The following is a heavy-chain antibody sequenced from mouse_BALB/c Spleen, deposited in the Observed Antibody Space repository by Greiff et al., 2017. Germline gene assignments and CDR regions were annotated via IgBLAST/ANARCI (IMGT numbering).Heavy chain of an antibody. D-gene: IGHD2-4*01. CDR3: AREDYYDYYVGYAMDY. CDR1: GFNFKDSY. J-gene: IGHJ4*01. V-gene: IGHV14-3*02. CDR2: IDPANGNT. Sequence: VQLQQSGAELVKPGASVKLSCTASGFNFKDSYMHWVKQRPEQGLEWIGRIDPANGNTKYDPKFQGKATITADTSSNTAYLQLSSLTSEDTAVYYCAREDYYDYYVGYAMDYWGQGTSVTVSS.